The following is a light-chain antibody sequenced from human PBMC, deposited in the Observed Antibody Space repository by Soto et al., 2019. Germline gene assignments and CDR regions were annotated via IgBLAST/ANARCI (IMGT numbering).Light chain of an antibody. CDR2: DVT. CDR1: SSDIGVYDF. Sequence: QSVLTQPASVSGSPGQSIIISCTGTSSDIGVYDFVSWYQQHPGRAPKLLNYDVTNRPSGISDRFSGSKSGNTASLTISGLQPEDEADYYCSSYTTSTTRVFGGGTKLTVL. J-gene: IGLJ3*02. CDR3: SSYTTSTTRV. V-gene: IGLV2-14*01.